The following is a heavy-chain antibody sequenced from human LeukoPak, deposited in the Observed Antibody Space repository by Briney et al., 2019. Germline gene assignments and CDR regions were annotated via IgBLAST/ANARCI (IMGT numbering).Heavy chain of an antibody. J-gene: IGHJ4*02. CDR1: GFTFDDYA. CDR3: AKDRSQFSDYGDYVFDY. Sequence: GRSLRLSCAASGFTFDDYAMHWVRQAPGKGLEWVSGISWNSGSIGYADSVKGRFTISRDNAKNSLYLQMNSLRAEDTALYYCAKDRSQFSDYGDYVFDYWGQGTLVTVSS. V-gene: IGHV3-9*01. CDR2: ISWNSGSI. D-gene: IGHD4-17*01.